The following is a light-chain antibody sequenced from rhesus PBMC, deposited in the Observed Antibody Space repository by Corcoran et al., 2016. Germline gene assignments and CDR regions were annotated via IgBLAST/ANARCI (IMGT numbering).Light chain of an antibody. V-gene: IGKV1-74*01. CDR1: ENVNNY. J-gene: IGKJ4*01. Sequence: DIQMTQSPSSLSASVGDRVTITCRASENVNNYLHWYQQKPGKAPKLLIYAASTLQSGVPSRFSGSVSGTDYTLAISSLQPEDVATYYCQHSYGTPLTFGGGTKVEIK. CDR3: QHSYGTPLT. CDR2: AAS.